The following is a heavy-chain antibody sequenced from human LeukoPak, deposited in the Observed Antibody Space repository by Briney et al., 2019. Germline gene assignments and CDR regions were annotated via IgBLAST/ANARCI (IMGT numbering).Heavy chain of an antibody. CDR3: ARGIAASGYTMDV. Sequence: GGSLRLSCAASGLTFSGYTMNWVRQAPGKGLEWVASISPSGNYIHYADSVKGRFTISRDNAKNSLFLQMNSLRAEDTAVYSCARGIAASGYTMDVWGRGTTVTVSS. J-gene: IGHJ6*02. V-gene: IGHV3-21*01. CDR2: ISPSGNYI. D-gene: IGHD6-13*01. CDR1: GLTFSGYT.